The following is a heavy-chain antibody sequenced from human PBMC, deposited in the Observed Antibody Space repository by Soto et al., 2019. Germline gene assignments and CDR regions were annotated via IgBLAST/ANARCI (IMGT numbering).Heavy chain of an antibody. CDR1: GGSISSGGYS. Sequence: PSETLSLTCAVSGGSISSGGYSWSWIRQPPGKGLEWIGYIYHSGSTYYNPSLKSRVTISVDRSKNQFSLKLSSVTAADTAVYYCARAPDTGTPWGQGTLVTVSS. J-gene: IGHJ5*02. V-gene: IGHV4-30-2*01. CDR2: IYHSGST. CDR3: ARAPDTGTP. D-gene: IGHD1-1*01.